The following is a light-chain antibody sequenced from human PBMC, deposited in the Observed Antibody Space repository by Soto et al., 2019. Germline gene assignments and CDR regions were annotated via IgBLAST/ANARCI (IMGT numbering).Light chain of an antibody. CDR1: SVNIGSHY. V-gene: IGLV1-51*01. CDR2: DNY. J-gene: IGLJ2*01. Sequence: QSVLTQPPSVSADAGQKVTISCSGSSVNIGSHYVSWYHHLPGTDPKLLIYDNYKRPSGIPGRFSGSKSGTSATLGITGLQTGDESDYYCGTWDARLSAVVIGGGTKVTVL. CDR3: GTWDARLSAVV.